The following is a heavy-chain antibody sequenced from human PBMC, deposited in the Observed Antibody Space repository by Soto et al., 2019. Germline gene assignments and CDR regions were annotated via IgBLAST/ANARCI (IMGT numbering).Heavy chain of an antibody. V-gene: IGHV1-8*01. CDR2: MNLNSVNT. CDR3: ASSGTSIAAAGIDY. CDR1: GYTFTSYD. D-gene: IGHD6-13*01. Sequence: ASVKVSCKASGYTFTSYDINWVQQATGQGLDWMGWMNLNSVNTGYAQKFQGRVTMTRNTSISTAYLELSSLRFEDTAVYYCASSGTSIAAAGIDYWGQGTLVTVSS. J-gene: IGHJ4*02.